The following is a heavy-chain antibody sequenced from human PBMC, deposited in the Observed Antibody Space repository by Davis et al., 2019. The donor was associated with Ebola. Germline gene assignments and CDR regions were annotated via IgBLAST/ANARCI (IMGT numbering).Heavy chain of an antibody. Sequence: PSETLSLTCTVSGYSISSGYYWGWIRQPPGKGLEWIGSIYHTGNTYYNPSLKSRVTISLDTSKNQFSLKLSSVTAADTAVYYCARGEVGAPFYWCQGTLVTVSS. V-gene: IGHV4-38-2*02. CDR3: ARGEVGAPFY. J-gene: IGHJ4*02. CDR2: IYHTGNT. CDR1: GYSISSGYY. D-gene: IGHD1-26*01.